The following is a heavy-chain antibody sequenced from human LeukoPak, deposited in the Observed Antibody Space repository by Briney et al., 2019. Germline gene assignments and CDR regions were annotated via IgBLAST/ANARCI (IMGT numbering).Heavy chain of an antibody. Sequence: WASVKVSCKASGSTFSSYAISWVRQAPGQGLEWMGGIIPIFGTANYAQKFQGRVTITADESTSTAFMELSSLRSEDPAVYYCARDGYCSGGSCYYKPLNYFDYWARGPLAPVSS. D-gene: IGHD2-15*01. CDR1: GSTFSSYA. V-gene: IGHV1-69*13. CDR3: ARDGYCSGGSCYYKPLNYFDY. J-gene: IGHJ4*02. CDR2: IIPIFGTA.